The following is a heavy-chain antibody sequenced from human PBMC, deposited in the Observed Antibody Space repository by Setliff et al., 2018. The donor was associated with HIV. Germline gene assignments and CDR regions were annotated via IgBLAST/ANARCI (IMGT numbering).Heavy chain of an antibody. Sequence: GASVKVSCKASGYTFTGYYIHWVRQAPGQGLEWMGWINPNSGDTNYAQRFRGRVTMTGDTSISTAYMELSRLRSDDTAVFYCARAPGPPWIQLWLTYFDYWGRGTLVTVSS. CDR3: ARAPGPPWIQLWLTYFDY. J-gene: IGHJ4*02. CDR1: GYTFTGYY. V-gene: IGHV1-2*02. CDR2: INPNSGDT. D-gene: IGHD5-18*01.